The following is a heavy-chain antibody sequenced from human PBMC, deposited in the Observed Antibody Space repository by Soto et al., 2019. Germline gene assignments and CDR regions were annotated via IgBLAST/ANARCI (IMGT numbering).Heavy chain of an antibody. CDR3: ARNLAYYGSGSYYPVGYYYYYMDV. Sequence: QVTLKESGPVLVKPTETLALTCTVSGFSLSNARMGVSWIRQPPGKALEWLAHIFSNDEKSYSTSLKSRLTISKDTSKSQVVLTMTNMDPVDTATYYCARNLAYYGSGSYYPVGYYYYYMDVWGKGTTVTVSS. CDR1: GFSLSNARMG. CDR2: IFSNDEK. J-gene: IGHJ6*03. V-gene: IGHV2-26*01. D-gene: IGHD3-10*01.